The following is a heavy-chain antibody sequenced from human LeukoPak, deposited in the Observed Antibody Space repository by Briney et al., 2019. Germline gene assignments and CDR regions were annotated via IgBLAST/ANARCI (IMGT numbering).Heavy chain of an antibody. D-gene: IGHD2-15*01. V-gene: IGHV1-69*13. CDR2: IIPLFGIP. J-gene: IGHJ3*02. CDR1: GGSFTTCA. Sequence: SVKVSCKASGGSFTTCAISWVRQAPTQGLQWMGGIIPLFGIPNYAQKFQGRVTITADESTSTAYMELSSLRSEDTAMYYCARPRQRYCSGGTCYSRDGFDIWGQGTTVTVSS. CDR3: ARPRQRYCSGGTCYSRDGFDI.